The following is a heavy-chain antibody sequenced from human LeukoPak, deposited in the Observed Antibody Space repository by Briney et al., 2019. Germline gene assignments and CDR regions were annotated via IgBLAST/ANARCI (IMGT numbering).Heavy chain of an antibody. CDR3: ARLSYGSGRHFDY. Sequence: PSETLSLTCTVSGGSISSSSYYWGWIRQPPGKGLEWIGSIYYSGSTYYNPSLKSRVTISVDTSKNQFSLKLSSATAADTAVYYCARLSYGSGRHFDYWGQGTLVTVSS. CDR1: GGSISSSSYY. V-gene: IGHV4-39*01. D-gene: IGHD3-10*01. CDR2: IYYSGST. J-gene: IGHJ4*02.